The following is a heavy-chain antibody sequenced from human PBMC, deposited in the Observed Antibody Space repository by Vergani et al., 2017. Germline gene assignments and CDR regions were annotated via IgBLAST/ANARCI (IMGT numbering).Heavy chain of an antibody. J-gene: IGHJ4*02. CDR1: GGSISSYY. Sequence: QVQLQESGPGLVKPSETLSLTCTVSGGSISSYYWSWIRQPPGKGLEWIGYIYYSGSTNYNPSLKSRITISVDTSKNQFSLKLSSVTAVDTAVYYCAVTSRSGYYYWGQGTLVTVSS. CDR2: IYYSGST. V-gene: IGHV4-59*01. CDR3: AVTSRSGYYY. D-gene: IGHD3-22*01.